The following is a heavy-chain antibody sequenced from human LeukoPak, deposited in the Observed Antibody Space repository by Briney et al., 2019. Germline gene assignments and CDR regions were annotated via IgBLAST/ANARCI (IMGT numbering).Heavy chain of an antibody. CDR1: GGSISSYY. Sequence: PSETLSLTCTVSGGSISSYYWSWIRQPPGKGMEWIGYIYYSASTNYNPSLKSRVTISVDTSKNQFSLKLSSVTAADTAVYYCAREYGSHAFDIWGQGTMVTVSS. CDR2: IYYSAST. V-gene: IGHV4-59*01. J-gene: IGHJ3*02. D-gene: IGHD1-26*01. CDR3: AREYGSHAFDI.